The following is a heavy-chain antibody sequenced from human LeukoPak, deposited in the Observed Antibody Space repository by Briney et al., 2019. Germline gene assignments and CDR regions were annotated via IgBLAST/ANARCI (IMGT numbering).Heavy chain of an antibody. CDR1: GFTFDDYG. CDR2: INWNGGST. Sequence: GGSLRLSCAASGFTFDDYGMSWVRQAPGKGLEWVSGINWNGGSTGYADSVKGRFTISRDNSKNTLYLQMNSLRAEDTAVYYCAKARQQLVPYYFDYWGQGTLVTVSS. J-gene: IGHJ4*02. CDR3: AKARQQLVPYYFDY. V-gene: IGHV3-20*04. D-gene: IGHD6-13*01.